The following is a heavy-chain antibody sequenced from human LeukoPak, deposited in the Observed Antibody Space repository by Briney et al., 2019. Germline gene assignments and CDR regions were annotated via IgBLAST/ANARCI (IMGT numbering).Heavy chain of an antibody. V-gene: IGHV3-23*01. CDR3: AKDPCGGDCFDSFDL. D-gene: IGHD2-21*02. J-gene: IGHJ3*01. Sequence: GGSLRLACAASGFRFSSYAMSWVRQAPGKGLEWVSAISGSGVSTYYADSVKGRFTVSRDNSKNTLYLQMSSLRAEDTAVYYCAKDPCGGDCFDSFDLWGQGTMVTVSS. CDR1: GFRFSSYA. CDR2: ISGSGVST.